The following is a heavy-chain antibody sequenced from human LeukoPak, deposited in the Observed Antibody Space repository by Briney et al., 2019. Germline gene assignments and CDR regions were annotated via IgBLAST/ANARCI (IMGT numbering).Heavy chain of an antibody. D-gene: IGHD5-18*01. CDR3: ARHGVTAMVWGFDY. J-gene: IGHJ4*02. Sequence: SETLSLTCTVSGGSISSYYWSWIRQPPGKGLEWIGYIYYSGSTNYNPSLKSRVTISVDTFKNQFSLKLSSVTAADTAVYYCARHGVTAMVWGFDYWGQGTLVTVSS. V-gene: IGHV4-59*08. CDR2: IYYSGST. CDR1: GGSISSYY.